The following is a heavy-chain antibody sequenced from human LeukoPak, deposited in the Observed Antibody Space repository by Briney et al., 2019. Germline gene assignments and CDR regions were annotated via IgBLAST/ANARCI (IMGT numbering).Heavy chain of an antibody. CDR3: ARGGIAAAGSYYYYMDV. V-gene: IGHV1-69*13. J-gene: IGHJ6*03. CDR2: MIPIFGTA. Sequence: SVKVSCKASGGTFSSYAISWVRQAPGQGLEWMGGMIPIFGTANYAQKFQGRVTITADESTSTAYMELSSLRSEDTAVYYCARGGIAAAGSYYYYMDVSGKGTTVTVSS. CDR1: GGTFSSYA. D-gene: IGHD6-13*01.